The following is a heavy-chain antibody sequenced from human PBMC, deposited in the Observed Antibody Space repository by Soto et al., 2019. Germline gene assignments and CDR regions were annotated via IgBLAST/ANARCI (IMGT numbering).Heavy chain of an antibody. CDR3: ARYRREAVAGYTLDN. CDR1: GGSISSNY. D-gene: IGHD6-13*01. CDR2: VYNSGST. Sequence: QVQLQESGPGLLKASESLSLTCTVSGGSISSNYWTWIRQPPGKGLEWIGYVYNSGSTNYNPSLKSRVTISEDTSKSQFSLKVNSMTAADTAVYYCARYRREAVAGYTLDNWGQGILVTISS. V-gene: IGHV4-59*01. J-gene: IGHJ4*02.